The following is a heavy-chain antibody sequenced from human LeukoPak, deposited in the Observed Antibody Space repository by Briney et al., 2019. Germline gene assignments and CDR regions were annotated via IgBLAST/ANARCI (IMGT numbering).Heavy chain of an antibody. V-gene: IGHV4-59*01. Sequence: SETLSLTCRVSGGSISNYYWSWIRQPPGKGLEWIGYSDYSGSTNYSPSLKSRVTILVDTSKKQFSLKLRSVTAADTAVYYCARDIGGSYYFHYWGQGTLVTVSS. CDR3: ARDIGGSYYFHY. D-gene: IGHD1-26*01. CDR2: SDYSGST. J-gene: IGHJ4*02. CDR1: GGSISNYY.